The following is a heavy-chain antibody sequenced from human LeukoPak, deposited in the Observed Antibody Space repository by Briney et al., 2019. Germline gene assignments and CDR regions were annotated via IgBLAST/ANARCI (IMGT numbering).Heavy chain of an antibody. CDR2: VDHSGST. J-gene: IGHJ4*02. V-gene: IGHV4-59*12. Sequence: PSETLSLTCSVSDDSITMYYWTWLRQPPGKGLEGIGYVDHSGSTNFNPSLKSRVTISVDTSKNQFSLKLSSVTAADTAVYYCARWGRRGYYYDSYYFDYWGQGTLVTVSS. D-gene: IGHD3-22*01. CDR3: ARWGRRGYYYDSYYFDY. CDR1: DDSITMYY.